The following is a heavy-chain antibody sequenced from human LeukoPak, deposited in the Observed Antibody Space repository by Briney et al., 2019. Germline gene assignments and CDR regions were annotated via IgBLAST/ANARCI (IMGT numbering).Heavy chain of an antibody. V-gene: IGHV3-23*01. CDR1: GFTFSTYA. CDR2: INGIGGST. Sequence: GGSLRLSCAASGFTFSTYAMSWVRQAPGKGLEWVSAINGIGGSTYYADSVKGRFTISRDNSKNTLYLQMNSLRAEDTAIYYCAKDQSCGGSCYWYFDLWGRGTLVTVSS. D-gene: IGHD2-15*01. CDR3: AKDQSCGGSCYWYFDL. J-gene: IGHJ2*01.